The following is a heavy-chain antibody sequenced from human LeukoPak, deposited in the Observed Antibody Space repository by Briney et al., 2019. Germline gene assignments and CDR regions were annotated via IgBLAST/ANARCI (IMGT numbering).Heavy chain of an antibody. D-gene: IGHD7-27*01. CDR2: ISGSDDST. Sequence: GGSLRLSCAASGFTFSTYSMAWVRQAPGKGLEWVSVISGSDDSTYFADSVKGRFTISRYNSKNTLYLQMNSLRPEDAAIYYCATIGDRRTGELYRIDYWGQGTLVTVSS. CDR3: ATIGDRRTGELYRIDY. CDR1: GFTFSTYS. J-gene: IGHJ4*02. V-gene: IGHV3-23*01.